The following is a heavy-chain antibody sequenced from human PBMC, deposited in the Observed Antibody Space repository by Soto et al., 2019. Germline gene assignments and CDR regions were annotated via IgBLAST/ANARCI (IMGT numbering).Heavy chain of an antibody. J-gene: IGHJ6*02. Sequence: EVQLVESGGGLVQPGGSLRLSCAASGFSFSTYWMHWVRQAPGKGLVWVSRIENDGSGSSYADSVKGRFTISRDNAKNTLYLQMNSLRAEDTAVYYCASTITMARGHGMDVWGRGTTVTVSS. V-gene: IGHV3-74*01. D-gene: IGHD3-10*01. CDR1: GFSFSTYW. CDR2: IENDGSGS. CDR3: ASTITMARGHGMDV.